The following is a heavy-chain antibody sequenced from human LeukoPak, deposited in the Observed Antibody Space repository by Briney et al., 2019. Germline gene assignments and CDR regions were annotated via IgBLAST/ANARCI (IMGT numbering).Heavy chain of an antibody. J-gene: IGHJ4*02. D-gene: IGHD3-9*01. CDR2: IYYSGST. CDR1: GGSISSYY. CDR3: VCRYFDWLDYYFDY. V-gene: IGHV4-59*12. Sequence: SETLSLTCTVSGGSISSYYWSWIRQPPGKGLEWIGYIYYSGSTNYNPSLKSRVTISVDKSKNQFSLKLSSVTAADTAVYYCVCRYFDWLDYYFDYWGQGTLVTVSS.